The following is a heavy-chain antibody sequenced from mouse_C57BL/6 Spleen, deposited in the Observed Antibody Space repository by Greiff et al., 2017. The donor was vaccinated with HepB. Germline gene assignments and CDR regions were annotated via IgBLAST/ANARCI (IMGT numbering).Heavy chain of an antibody. V-gene: IGHV1-64*01. CDR3: ARAGTGWFAY. D-gene: IGHD4-1*01. CDR1: GYTFTSYW. CDR2: IHPNSGST. J-gene: IGHJ3*01. Sequence: QVQLQQSGAELVKPGASVKLSCKASGYTFTSYWMHWVKQRPGQGLEWIGMIHPNSGSTNYNEKFKSKATLTVDKSSSTAYMQLSSLTSEDSAVYYCARAGTGWFAYWGQGTLVTVSA.